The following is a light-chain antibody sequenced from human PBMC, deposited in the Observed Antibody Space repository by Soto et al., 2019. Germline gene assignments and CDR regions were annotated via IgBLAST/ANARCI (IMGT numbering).Light chain of an antibody. CDR2: DAS. V-gene: IGKV3-11*01. Sequence: DIVLTQSPATLSLSPGERATLSCRASQSVSSYFAWYQQKPGQAPRLLIYDASNRATGIPARFSGSGSGTDFTLTISSLEPEDFAVDYCQQRSNWPPIFTFGPGTKVDIK. J-gene: IGKJ3*01. CDR1: QSVSSY. CDR3: QQRSNWPPIFT.